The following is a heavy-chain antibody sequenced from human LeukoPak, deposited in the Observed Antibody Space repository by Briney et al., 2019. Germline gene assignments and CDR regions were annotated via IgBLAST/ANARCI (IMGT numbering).Heavy chain of an antibody. D-gene: IGHD6-6*01. J-gene: IGHJ4*02. CDR1: GGTFSSYG. V-gene: IGHV1-69*05. Sequence: ASVKVSCKASGGTFSSYGISWVRQAPGQGLEWMGGIIPIFGTAKYAQKFQGRVTITTDESTSTAYMELSSLRSEDTAVYYCARGGTVAARIGGIGYWGQGTLVTVSS. CDR2: IIPIFGTA. CDR3: ARGGTVAARIGGIGY.